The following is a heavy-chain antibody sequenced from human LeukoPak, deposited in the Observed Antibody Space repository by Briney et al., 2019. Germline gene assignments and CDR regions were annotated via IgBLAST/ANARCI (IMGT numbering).Heavy chain of an antibody. Sequence: PSQTLSLTCTVSGGSISSGDYYWSWIRQPPGKGLEWIGYIYYSGSTYYNPSLKSRVTISVDTSKNQFSLKLSSVTAADTAVYYCARARGYYDFWSGYSHGPSPFDYWGQGTLVTVSS. J-gene: IGHJ4*02. CDR2: IYYSGST. V-gene: IGHV4-30-4*08. D-gene: IGHD3-3*01. CDR3: ARARGYYDFWSGYSHGPSPFDY. CDR1: GGSISSGDYY.